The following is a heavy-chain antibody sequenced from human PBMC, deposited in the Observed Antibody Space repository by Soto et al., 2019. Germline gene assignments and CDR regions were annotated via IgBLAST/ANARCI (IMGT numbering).Heavy chain of an antibody. CDR3: ARDRFSGDNLFDP. CDR2: TYYRSRWYN. Sequence: PSQTLSLTCAISGDSVSSKTAAWNWLRQSPSRGLEWLGRTYYRSRWYNDYAVSVKSRIAINPDTSKNQFSLQLNSVTPEDTAVYYCARDRFSGDNLFDPWXKGTLVTVSS. J-gene: IGHJ5*02. CDR1: GDSVSSKTAA. D-gene: IGHD3-10*01. V-gene: IGHV6-1*01.